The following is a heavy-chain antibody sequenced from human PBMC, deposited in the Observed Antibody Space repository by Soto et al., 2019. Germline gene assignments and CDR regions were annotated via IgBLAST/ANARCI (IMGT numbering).Heavy chain of an antibody. CDR1: GCPFSGYY. Sequence: XETLCLTCCVYGCPFSGYYWTWIRQPPGKGLDWIGQINHGGITNYNPSLKIRVTISLDTSKDQFSLNLSSVTAADTVIYFCARGRQQWMLWSPTSFDYWGQGTLVTVSS. CDR2: INHGGIT. D-gene: IGHD6-19*01. V-gene: IGHV4-34*01. J-gene: IGHJ4*02. CDR3: ARGRQQWMLWSPTSFDY.